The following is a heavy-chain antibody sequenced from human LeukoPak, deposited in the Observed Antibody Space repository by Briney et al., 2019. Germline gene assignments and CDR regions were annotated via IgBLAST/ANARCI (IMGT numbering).Heavy chain of an antibody. D-gene: IGHD3-9*01. CDR2: ISGSGRST. V-gene: IGHV3-23*01. CDR1: GFTFSSYA. J-gene: IGHJ4*02. Sequence: PGGSLRLSCAASGFTFSSYAMSWVRQTPGKGLEWVSGISGSGRSTYYADSVKGRFTISRDNSKNTLYLQMNSLRAEDTAVYYCAKDRTIWSATNYFDYWGQGTLVTVSS. CDR3: AKDRTIWSATNYFDY.